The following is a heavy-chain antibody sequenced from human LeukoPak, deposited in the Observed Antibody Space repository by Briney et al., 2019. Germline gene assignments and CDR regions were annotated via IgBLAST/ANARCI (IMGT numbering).Heavy chain of an antibody. Sequence: SVKVSCKASGGTFSSYAISWVRQAPGQGLEWMGGIIPIFGTANYAQKFQGRVTITADESTSTAYMELSSLRSEDTAVYYCARSVTRLNYFDYWGQGTLVTVSS. CDR1: GGTFSSYA. CDR2: IIPIFGTA. CDR3: ARSVTRLNYFDY. V-gene: IGHV1-69*13. D-gene: IGHD4-17*01. J-gene: IGHJ4*02.